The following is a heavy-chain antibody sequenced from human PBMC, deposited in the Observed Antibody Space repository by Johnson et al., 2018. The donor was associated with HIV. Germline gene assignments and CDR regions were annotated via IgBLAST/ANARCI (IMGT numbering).Heavy chain of an antibody. CDR2: ISYDGSNK. CDR1: GFTFSSYA. J-gene: IGHJ3*02. V-gene: IGHV3-30*04. CDR3: ARQHNYDSSGLDLWAFDI. D-gene: IGHD3-22*01. Sequence: VQLVESGGGVVQPGRSLRLSCAASGFTFSSYAMHWVRQAPGKGLEWVAVISYDGSNKYYADSVKGRFTISRDNSKNTLYLQMNSLRAEDTALYYCARQHNYDSSGLDLWAFDIWGQGTMVTVSS.